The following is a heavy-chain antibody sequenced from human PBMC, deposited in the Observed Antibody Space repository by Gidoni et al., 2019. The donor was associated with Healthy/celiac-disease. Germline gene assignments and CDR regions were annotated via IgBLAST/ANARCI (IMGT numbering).Heavy chain of an antibody. CDR3: ARGGLEGVVVPAATADYMDV. CDR1: GFTFRSPD. CDR2: RWYDGRNK. V-gene: IGHV3-33*01. D-gene: IGHD2-2*01. J-gene: IGHJ6*03. Sequence: QVQLVESGGGVVQPGRSLRLSCAASGFTFRSPDMHWVRQAPRKGLEWLAVRWYDGRNKYYADSVKGRFTISRDNSKNTLYLQMNSLRAEDTAVYYCARGGLEGVVVPAATADYMDVWGKGTTVTVSS.